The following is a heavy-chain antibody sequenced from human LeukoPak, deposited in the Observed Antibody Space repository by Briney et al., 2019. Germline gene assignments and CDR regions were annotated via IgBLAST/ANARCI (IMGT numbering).Heavy chain of an antibody. CDR2: ISESGDVT. J-gene: IGHJ4*02. D-gene: IGHD6-6*01. CDR3: ARDSSHYLGSSDY. V-gene: IGHV3-53*01. CDR1: GFTVSSNY. Sequence: GGSLRLSCAASGFTVSSNYMSWVRRAPGKGLEWVSVISESGDVTHYADSMKGRFTISRDNTKNTLNLQMNSLRDEDTAIYYCARDSSHYLGSSDYWGQGTLVTVSS.